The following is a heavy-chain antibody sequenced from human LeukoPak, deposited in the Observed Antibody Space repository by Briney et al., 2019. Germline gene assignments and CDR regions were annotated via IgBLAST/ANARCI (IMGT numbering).Heavy chain of an antibody. J-gene: IGHJ6*03. V-gene: IGHV4-39*01. Sequence: SETLSLTCTVSGGSISSSSYYWGWIRQPPGKGLEWIGSIYYSGSTYYNPSLKSRVTISVDTSKNQFSLKLSSVTAADTAVYYCARHQKGYYYYMDVWGKGTTVTVSS. CDR3: ARHQKGYYYYMDV. CDR1: GGSISSSSYY. CDR2: IYYSGST.